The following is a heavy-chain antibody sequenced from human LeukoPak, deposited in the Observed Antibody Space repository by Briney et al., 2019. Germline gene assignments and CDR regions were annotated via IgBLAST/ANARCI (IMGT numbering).Heavy chain of an antibody. V-gene: IGHV1-8*01. CDR2: MNPNSGNT. CDR1: GYTFTSYD. Sequence: ASVKVSCKASGYTFTSYDINWVRQATGQGLEWMGWMNPNSGNTGYALKFQGRVTMTRNTSISTAYMELSSLRSEDTAVYYCARGLRTTVIYYYYYYYMDVWGKGTTVTVSS. CDR3: ARGLRTTVIYYYYYYYMDV. J-gene: IGHJ6*03. D-gene: IGHD4-17*01.